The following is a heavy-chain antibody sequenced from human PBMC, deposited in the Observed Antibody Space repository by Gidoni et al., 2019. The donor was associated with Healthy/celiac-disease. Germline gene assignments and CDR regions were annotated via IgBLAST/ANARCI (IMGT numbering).Heavy chain of an antibody. CDR1: GGSISSGGYY. J-gene: IGHJ3*02. CDR2: IYYSGST. Sequence: QVQLQESGPGLVKPSQTLSLPCALSGGSISSGGYYWSWIRQPPGKGLEWIGYIYYSGSTYYNPSLKSRVTISVDTSKNQFSLKLSSVTAADTAVYYCARTYSGYDLRAFDIWGQGTMVTVSS. V-gene: IGHV4-30-4*01. CDR3: ARTYSGYDLRAFDI. D-gene: IGHD5-12*01.